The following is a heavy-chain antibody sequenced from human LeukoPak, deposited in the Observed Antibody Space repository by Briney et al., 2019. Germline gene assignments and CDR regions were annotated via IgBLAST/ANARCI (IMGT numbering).Heavy chain of an antibody. CDR2: ISAYNGNT. Sequence: ASVKVSCKASGYTFTSYGISWVRRAPGQGLEWMGWISAYNGNTNYAQKLQGRVTMTTDTSTSTAYMELRSLRSDDTAVYYCARTSYCSSTSCYGDYWGQGTLVTVSS. V-gene: IGHV1-18*01. CDR3: ARTSYCSSTSCYGDY. D-gene: IGHD2-2*01. CDR1: GYTFTSYG. J-gene: IGHJ4*02.